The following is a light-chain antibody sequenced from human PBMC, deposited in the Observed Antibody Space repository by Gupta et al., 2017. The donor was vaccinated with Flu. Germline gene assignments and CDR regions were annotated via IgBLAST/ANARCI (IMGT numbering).Light chain of an antibody. Sequence: NVLTQSPGTLSLSPGERVTLACRASQSVSNNYLAWYQQRLGQPPRLLIYGASNSATGIPDRFSGSGSGTDFTLTISRLEPEDFVVYYCQQFGSSPYAFGQGSKVEI. V-gene: IGKV3-20*01. CDR1: QSVSNNY. CDR3: QQFGSSPYA. J-gene: IGKJ2*01. CDR2: GAS.